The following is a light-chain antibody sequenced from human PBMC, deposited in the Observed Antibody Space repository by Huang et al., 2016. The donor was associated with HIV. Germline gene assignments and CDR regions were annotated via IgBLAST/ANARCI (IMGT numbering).Light chain of an antibody. Sequence: DIQMTQSPSSLSASIGDRVTITCRASQSISNSLNWYQHKPGKAPKPLIYAASSLQSGVPARFSGSGSGTDCTLTISSLQPEDFATYYCQQSYSSSWTFGHGTKVEIK. J-gene: IGKJ1*01. CDR3: QQSYSSSWT. V-gene: IGKV1-39*01. CDR1: QSISNS. CDR2: AAS.